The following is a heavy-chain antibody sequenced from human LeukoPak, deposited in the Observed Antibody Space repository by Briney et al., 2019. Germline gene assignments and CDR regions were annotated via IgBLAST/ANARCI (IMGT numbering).Heavy chain of an antibody. CDR3: AKGAYDYVELGYFDY. J-gene: IGHJ4*02. V-gene: IGHV3-23*01. Sequence: GGSLRLSCAASGFGFSNYAMSWVRQAPGKGLEWVSLIVSSSGSTFYADSVKGRFTISRDNSKNTLYLQMNSLRAEDTAVYYCAKGAYDYVELGYFDYWGQGTLVTVSS. CDR1: GFGFSNYA. CDR2: IVSSSGST. D-gene: IGHD5-12*01.